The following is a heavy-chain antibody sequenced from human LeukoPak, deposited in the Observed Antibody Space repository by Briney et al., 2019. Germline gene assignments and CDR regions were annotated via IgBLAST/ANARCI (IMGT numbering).Heavy chain of an antibody. CDR2: IRYDGSNK. Sequence: GGSLRLSCATSGFNFRSYWMSWVRQAPGKGLEWVAFIRYDGSNKYYADSVKGRFTISRDNSKKTMYLQMSSLRAEDTAVYYCANEGPNFDYWGQGTLVTVSS. D-gene: IGHD2-8*01. V-gene: IGHV3-30*02. J-gene: IGHJ4*02. CDR1: GFNFRSYW. CDR3: ANEGPNFDY.